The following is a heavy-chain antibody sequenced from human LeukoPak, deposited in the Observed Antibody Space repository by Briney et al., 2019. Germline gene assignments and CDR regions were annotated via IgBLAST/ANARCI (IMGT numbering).Heavy chain of an antibody. Sequence: GGSLRLSCAASGFTFSNYGMHWVRQAPGKGLEWVAAIWYDGSNKYYADSVKGRFTISRDNSKNTLYLQMNSLRAEDTAVYYCARDMQQWLALDYWGQGTLVTVSS. CDR1: GFTFSNYG. CDR2: IWYDGSNK. CDR3: ARDMQQWLALDY. J-gene: IGHJ4*02. V-gene: IGHV3-33*01. D-gene: IGHD6-19*01.